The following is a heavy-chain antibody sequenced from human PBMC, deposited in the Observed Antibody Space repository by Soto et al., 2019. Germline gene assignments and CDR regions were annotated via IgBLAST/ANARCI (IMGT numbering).Heavy chain of an antibody. D-gene: IGHD3-3*01. V-gene: IGHV3-23*01. CDR3: ANPRGLWIGPSAFDI. Sequence: GGSLRLSCAASGFTFSSYAMSWVRQAPGKGLEWVSAISGSGGSTYYADSVKGRFTISRDNSKNTLYLQMNSLRAEDTAVYYCANPRGLWIGPSAFDIWGQGTMVTVSS. CDR2: ISGSGGST. CDR1: GFTFSSYA. J-gene: IGHJ3*02.